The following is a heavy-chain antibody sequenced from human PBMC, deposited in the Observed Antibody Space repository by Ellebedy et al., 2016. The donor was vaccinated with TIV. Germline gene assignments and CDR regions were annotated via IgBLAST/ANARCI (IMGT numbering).Heavy chain of an antibody. CDR1: GFTFSDYY. CDR2: ISGSGSNV. J-gene: IGHJ6*02. CDR3: AREKNVGARDGLDV. Sequence: GESLKISCAASGFTFSDYYMTWIRQAPGKGLEWVSSISGSGSNVQYADSVKGRFTISRDNAKNSLYLQMNSLRAGETAVHYCAREKNVGARDGLDVWGQGTTVSVSS. D-gene: IGHD1-26*01. V-gene: IGHV3-11*04.